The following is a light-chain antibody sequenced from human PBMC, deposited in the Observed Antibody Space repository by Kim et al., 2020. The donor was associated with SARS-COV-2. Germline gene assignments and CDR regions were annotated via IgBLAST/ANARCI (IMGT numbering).Light chain of an antibody. Sequence: ALGQTVSITCQGDSLRIYYASWYQQKPGQAPLLVIYGNTNRPSGIPDRFSGSSSGTTASLTITGTQAEDEADYYCDSRDITGMQVLFGGGTQLTVL. J-gene: IGLJ2*01. V-gene: IGLV3-19*01. CDR3: DSRDITGMQVL. CDR1: SLRIYY. CDR2: GNT.